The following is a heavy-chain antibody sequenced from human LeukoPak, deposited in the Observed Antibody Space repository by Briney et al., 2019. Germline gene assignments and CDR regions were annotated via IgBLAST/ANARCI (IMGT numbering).Heavy chain of an antibody. V-gene: IGHV3-23*01. CDR2: ISSNGGST. J-gene: IGHJ4*02. Sequence: PGGSLRLSCGASGFSFSSHAMSWVRQAPRMGLEWVSTISSNGGSTYYADSVKGRFTISRDNARNSLYLQMNSLRAEDTAVYYCARERAIASLRPYYFDYWGQGTLVTVSS. D-gene: IGHD6-6*01. CDR3: ARERAIASLRPYYFDY. CDR1: GFSFSSHA.